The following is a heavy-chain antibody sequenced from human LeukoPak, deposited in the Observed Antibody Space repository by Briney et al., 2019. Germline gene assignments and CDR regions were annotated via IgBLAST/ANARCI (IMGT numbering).Heavy chain of an antibody. CDR3: ARALSSGYYDF. Sequence: GGSLRLSCAASGLTFSSHAMHWVRQAPGKGLEYVSAITSNGGSTYYANSVKGRFTISRDNSKSTLYLQMGSLRAEDMAVYYCARALSSGYYDFWGQGTLVTVSS. D-gene: IGHD3-22*01. CDR2: ITSNGGST. CDR1: GLTFSSHA. V-gene: IGHV3-64*01. J-gene: IGHJ4*02.